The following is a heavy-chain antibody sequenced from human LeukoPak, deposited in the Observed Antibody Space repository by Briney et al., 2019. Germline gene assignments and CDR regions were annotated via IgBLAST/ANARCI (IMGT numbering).Heavy chain of an antibody. V-gene: IGHV3-33*01. J-gene: IGHJ6*03. CDR2: IWYDGSNK. Sequence: GGSLRLSCAASGFTFSSYGMPWVRQAPGKGLEWVAVIWYDGSNKYYADSVKGRFTISRDNSKNTLYLQMNSLRAEDTTVYYCARDGSYGGYNYYYYTDVWGKGTTVTVSS. D-gene: IGHD4/OR15-4a*01. CDR3: ARDGSYGGYNYYYYTDV. CDR1: GFTFSSYG.